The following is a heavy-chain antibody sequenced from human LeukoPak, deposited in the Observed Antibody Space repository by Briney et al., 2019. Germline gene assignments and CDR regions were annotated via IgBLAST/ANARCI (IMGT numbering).Heavy chain of an antibody. CDR1: GFTFSSYA. V-gene: IGHV3-30-3*01. CDR3: ARDTYDY. Sequence: GGSLRLSCAASGFTFSSYAMHWVRQAPGKGLEWVAVISYDGSNKYYADSVKGRFTISRDNSKNTLYLQMNSLRAEDTAVYYCARDTYDYWGQGTLVTVS. CDR2: ISYDGSNK. J-gene: IGHJ4*02.